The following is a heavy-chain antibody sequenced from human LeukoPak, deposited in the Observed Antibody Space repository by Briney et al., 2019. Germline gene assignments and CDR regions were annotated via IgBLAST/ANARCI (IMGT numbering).Heavy chain of an antibody. Sequence: PGGSLRLSCAASGFTFSSYSMTWVRQPPGKGLEWVSSISSSSSYIYYADSVKGRFTISRDNAKNSLYLQMNSLRAEDTAVYYCASRLHYDFWSGYSDWGQGTLVTVSS. CDR3: ASRLHYDFWSGYSD. CDR1: GFTFSSYS. D-gene: IGHD3-3*01. CDR2: ISSSSSYI. V-gene: IGHV3-21*01. J-gene: IGHJ4*02.